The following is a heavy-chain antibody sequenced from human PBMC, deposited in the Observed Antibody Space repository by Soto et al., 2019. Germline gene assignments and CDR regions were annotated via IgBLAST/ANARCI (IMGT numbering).Heavy chain of an antibody. Sequence: ASVKVSCKASGGSFSSYGFSWVRQAPGQGLEWMGGIIPIFGTPNYAQKFQGRVTITADTSTTTTSMELSSLRSEDTAVYYCARGTVEMPAEIYDLDVWGQGTTVTVSS. D-gene: IGHD2-15*01. CDR3: ARGTVEMPAEIYDLDV. CDR2: IIPIFGTP. CDR1: GGSFSSYG. V-gene: IGHV1-69*06. J-gene: IGHJ6*02.